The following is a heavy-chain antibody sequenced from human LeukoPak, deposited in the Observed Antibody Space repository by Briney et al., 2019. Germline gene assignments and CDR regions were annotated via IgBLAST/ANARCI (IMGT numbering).Heavy chain of an antibody. V-gene: IGHV3-23*01. CDR1: GFTFSSYA. Sequence: PGGSLRLSCAASGFTFSSYAMSWVRQAPGKGLEWVSAVSGSGGSTYYADSVKGRFTISRDNSKNTLYLQMNSLRAEDTAVYYCAKVVWDYDFFDPWGQGTLVTVSS. CDR2: VSGSGGST. J-gene: IGHJ5*02. CDR3: AKVVWDYDFFDP. D-gene: IGHD3-3*01.